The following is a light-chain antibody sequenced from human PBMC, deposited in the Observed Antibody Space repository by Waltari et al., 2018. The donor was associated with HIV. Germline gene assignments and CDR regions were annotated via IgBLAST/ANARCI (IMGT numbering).Light chain of an antibody. Sequence: SFVLTQPPSVSVAPGQTARITCGGNKLGSNSVHWYQQKPGQAPLLVVYDDNDRPSGIPERFSGSNSGNTATLTINRVEAGDEADYYCQVWDSSGDPYVVFGGGTKLTVL. CDR1: KLGSNS. V-gene: IGLV3-21*02. CDR2: DDN. CDR3: QVWDSSGDPYVV. J-gene: IGLJ2*01.